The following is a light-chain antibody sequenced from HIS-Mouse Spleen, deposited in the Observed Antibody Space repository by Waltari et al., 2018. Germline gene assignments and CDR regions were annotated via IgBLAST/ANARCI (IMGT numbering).Light chain of an antibody. CDR1: ALPKKY. V-gene: IGLV3-10*01. Sequence: SYELTQPPSVSVSPGQTARITCPGAALPKKYPYWYQQKSGQAPMLVIYEDSKRPSGIPERFSGSSSGTMATLTISGAQVEDEADYYCYSTDSSGNHRVFGGGTKLTVL. CDR3: YSTDSSGNHRV. CDR2: EDS. J-gene: IGLJ2*01.